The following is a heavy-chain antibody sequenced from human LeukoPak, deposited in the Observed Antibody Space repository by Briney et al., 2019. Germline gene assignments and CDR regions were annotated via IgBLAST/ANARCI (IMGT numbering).Heavy chain of an antibody. D-gene: IGHD6-19*01. Sequence: PGRSLRLSCAASGFTLDDYAMHWVRQAPGPGLEGGSGIGWHSGSIGYADSVKGRFTISRDNAKNSLYLQMNSLRAEVSVLYYCAKDVVAGIFSGEWNAFDIWGEGTRVTVSS. CDR2: IGWHSGSI. CDR1: GFTLDDYA. V-gene: IGHV3-9*01. CDR3: AKDVVAGIFSGEWNAFDI. J-gene: IGHJ3*02.